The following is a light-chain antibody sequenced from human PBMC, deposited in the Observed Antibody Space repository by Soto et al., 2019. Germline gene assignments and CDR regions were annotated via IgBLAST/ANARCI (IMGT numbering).Light chain of an antibody. CDR1: QSINNW. Sequence: DIQMTQSPSTLSASVGYRVAISCRASQSINNWLAWYQLKPGKAPKLLIYDASTLESGVPSRFSGSGSGTEFTLTISSLQPDDFATYYCQQYNSYWTSGQGTKVDIK. J-gene: IGKJ1*01. CDR2: DAS. V-gene: IGKV1-5*01. CDR3: QQYNSYWT.